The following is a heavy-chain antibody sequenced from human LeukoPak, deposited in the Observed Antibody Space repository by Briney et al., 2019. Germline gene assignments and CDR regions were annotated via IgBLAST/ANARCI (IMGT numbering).Heavy chain of an antibody. CDR2: ISSSSSII. Sequence: GGSLRLSCAASGFTFNTYSMNWVRQAPGKGLEWVSYISSSSSIIYADSVKGRFTISRDNAKNSLYLQMNSLRAEDTAVYYCATSGNHYMGYWGQGTLVTVSS. D-gene: IGHD1-26*01. CDR3: ATSGNHYMGY. CDR1: GFTFNTYS. V-gene: IGHV3-48*01. J-gene: IGHJ4*02.